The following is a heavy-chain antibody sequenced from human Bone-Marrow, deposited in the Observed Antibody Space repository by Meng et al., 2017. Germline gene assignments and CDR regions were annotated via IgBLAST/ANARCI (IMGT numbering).Heavy chain of an antibody. V-gene: IGHV1-2*06. D-gene: IGHD6-13*01. CDR3: AKDEDISAAGKLFGDY. CDR2: IDPKSGDT. CDR1: GYNFPDYW. Sequence: ASVKVSCKPSGYNFPDYWLHWVRRAPGQGLEWMGRIDPKSGDTDYAQRFQGRVTMTGDTSISTAYMELSGLRSDGTAMYYCAKDEDISAAGKLFGDYWGQGTLVTVSS. J-gene: IGHJ4*02.